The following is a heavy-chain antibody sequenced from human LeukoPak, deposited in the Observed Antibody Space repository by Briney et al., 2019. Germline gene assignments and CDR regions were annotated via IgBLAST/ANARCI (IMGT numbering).Heavy chain of an antibody. CDR2: ISNDGTST. CDR1: GLTFSNYW. J-gene: IGHJ5*02. Sequence: GGSLRLSCAVSGLTFSNYWMHWVRQAPGKGLVWVSRISNDGTSTSYADSVKGRFTISRDNDRNSLYLQMNSLRDEDTAVYYCARDPVNYGISDPWGQGTLVTVSS. D-gene: IGHD1-7*01. V-gene: IGHV3-74*01. CDR3: ARDPVNYGISDP.